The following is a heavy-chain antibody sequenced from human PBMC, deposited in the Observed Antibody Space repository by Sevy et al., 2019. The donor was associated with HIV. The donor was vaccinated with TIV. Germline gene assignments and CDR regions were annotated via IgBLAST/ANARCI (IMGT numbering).Heavy chain of an antibody. CDR3: ARDRVTWYESSGFDAFDI. J-gene: IGHJ3*02. D-gene: IGHD3-22*01. Sequence: GGSLRLSCAASGFTFSSHGMHWVRQAPGKGLEWVTVIWYDGRNPYYADSVKGRFTISGDNSKNMLYLQMNSLGAEDTAVYYCARDRVTWYESSGFDAFDIWGQGTMVTVSS. V-gene: IGHV3-33*01. CDR1: GFTFSSHG. CDR2: IWYDGRNP.